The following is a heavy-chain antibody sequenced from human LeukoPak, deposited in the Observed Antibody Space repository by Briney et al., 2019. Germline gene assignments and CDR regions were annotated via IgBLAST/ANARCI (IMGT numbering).Heavy chain of an antibody. CDR1: GFTFSTLG. D-gene: IGHD2-21*01. CDR2: IWYDGTNK. CDR3: FFKQKTAYEIDV. J-gene: IGHJ6*02. V-gene: IGHV3-33*01. Sequence: GGSLRLSWAASGFTFSTLGMHWVRQAPGKGLEWVAIIWYDGTNKYYADSVKGRFTVSRDSSKNTLYLQMNSLRAEDTAVYYFFFKQKTAYEIDVWGQGTTVTVSS.